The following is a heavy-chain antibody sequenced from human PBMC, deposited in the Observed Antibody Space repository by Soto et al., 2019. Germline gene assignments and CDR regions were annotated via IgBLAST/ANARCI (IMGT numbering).Heavy chain of an antibody. CDR3: ARGAPQGLSYYFDY. J-gene: IGHJ4*02. CDR2: IIPIFGTA. Sequence: ASVKVSCKASGGTFSSYGISCVLQAPGQGLEWMGGIIPIFGTANYAQKFQGRVTITADESTSTAYMELSSLRSEDTAVYYCARGAPQGLSYYFDYWGQGTLVTVSS. V-gene: IGHV1-69*13. CDR1: GGTFSSYG.